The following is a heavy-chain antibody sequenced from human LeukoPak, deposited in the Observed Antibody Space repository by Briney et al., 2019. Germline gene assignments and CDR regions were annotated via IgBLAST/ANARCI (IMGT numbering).Heavy chain of an antibody. CDR3: ATIRTPSYYYGSGAYDFDY. D-gene: IGHD3-10*01. CDR1: GFTFSSYA. J-gene: IGHJ4*02. CDR2: ISGSGGST. Sequence: GGSLRLSCAASGFTFSSYAMSWVRQAPGKGLEWVSAISGSGGSTYYADSVKGRFTISRDNSKNTLYLQMNSLRAEDTAVYYCATIRTPSYYYGSGAYDFDYWGQGTLVTVSS. V-gene: IGHV3-23*01.